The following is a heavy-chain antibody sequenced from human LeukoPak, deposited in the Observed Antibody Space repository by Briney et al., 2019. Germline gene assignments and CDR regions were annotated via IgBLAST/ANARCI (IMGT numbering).Heavy chain of an antibody. CDR2: VYYSGAT. J-gene: IGHJ4*02. CDR1: GDSISGYY. CDR3: AKCGNYLVD. V-gene: IGHV4-59*01. D-gene: IGHD2/OR15-2a*01. Sequence: PSETLSLTCTVSGDSISGYYWSWIRQPPGKGLEFIGYVYYSGATNSNPSLKSRVTISLDTSKNQFSLKLNSVTAADAAVYYCAKCGNYLVDWGQGTLVTVSS.